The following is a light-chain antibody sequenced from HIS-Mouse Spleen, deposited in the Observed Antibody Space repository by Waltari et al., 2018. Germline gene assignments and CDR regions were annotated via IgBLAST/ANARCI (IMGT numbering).Light chain of an antibody. Sequence: QSALTQPASVSGSPGQSITLSCTGTSSDVGGYNYVSWYQQHPGKAPKLMIYDVSNRPSGVSNRFSGSKSGNTASLTISGLQAEDEADYYCYSAADRVFGGGTKLTVL. V-gene: IGLV2-14*03. CDR2: DVS. J-gene: IGLJ3*02. CDR1: SSDVGGYNY. CDR3: YSAADRV.